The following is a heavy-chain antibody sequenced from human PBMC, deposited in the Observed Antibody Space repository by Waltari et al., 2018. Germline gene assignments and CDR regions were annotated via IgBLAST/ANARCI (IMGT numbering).Heavy chain of an antibody. J-gene: IGHJ5*02. CDR1: GFNFSGSA. CDR3: TSCRASTPYH. CDR2: IRSKTNNYAS. Sequence: EVQLVESGGGLVQPGGSLKLSCAASGFNFSGSAMHWVRQASGKGLEWIGRIRSKTNNYASAYVVSVKGRFTISRDDSMHTAYLQMNSLKTEDTAVYYCTSCRASTPYHWGQGTLVTVSS. V-gene: IGHV3-73*01. D-gene: IGHD1-26*01.